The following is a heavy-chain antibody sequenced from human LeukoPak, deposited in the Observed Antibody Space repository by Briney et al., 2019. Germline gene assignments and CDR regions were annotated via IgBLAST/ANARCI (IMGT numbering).Heavy chain of an antibody. J-gene: IGHJ4*02. CDR3: ARGRVRYSGSYYGPYYFDY. D-gene: IGHD1-26*01. CDR1: GFTFSSYS. CDR2: ISSSSSYI. V-gene: IGHV3-21*01. Sequence: GGSLRLSCAASGFTFSSYSMNWVRQAPGKGLEWVSSISSSSSYIYYADSVKGRFTISRDNAKNSLYLQMNSLRAEDTAVYYCARGRVRYSGSYYGPYYFDYWGQGTLVTVSS.